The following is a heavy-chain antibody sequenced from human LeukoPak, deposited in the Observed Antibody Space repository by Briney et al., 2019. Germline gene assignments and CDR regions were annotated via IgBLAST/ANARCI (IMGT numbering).Heavy chain of an antibody. CDR1: GYTFTSYG. CDR2: ISAYNGNT. CDR3: ARAYDYVWGSYRYCSFEY. Sequence: ASVKVSCKASGYTFTSYGISWVRQAPGQGLEWMGWISAYNGNTNYPQKLQGRVTMTTDTSTSTAYMELRSLRSDDTAVYYCARAYDYVWGSYRYCSFEYWGQGTLVTVSS. J-gene: IGHJ4*02. V-gene: IGHV1-18*01. D-gene: IGHD3-16*02.